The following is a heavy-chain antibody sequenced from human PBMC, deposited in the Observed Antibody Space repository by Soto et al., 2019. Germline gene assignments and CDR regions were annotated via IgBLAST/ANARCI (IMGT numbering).Heavy chain of an antibody. CDR2: IIPIFGTA. J-gene: IGHJ6*02. CDR3: ARDGYYGSGSYQIRYYYYGMDV. D-gene: IGHD3-10*01. V-gene: IGHV1-69*01. CDR1: GGTFSSYA. Sequence: QVQLVQSGAEVKKPGSSVKVSCKASGGTFSSYAISWVRQAPVQGLEWMGGIIPIFGTANYAQKFQGRVTITADESTSTAYMELSSLRSEDTAVYYCARDGYYGSGSYQIRYYYYGMDVWGQGTTVTVSS.